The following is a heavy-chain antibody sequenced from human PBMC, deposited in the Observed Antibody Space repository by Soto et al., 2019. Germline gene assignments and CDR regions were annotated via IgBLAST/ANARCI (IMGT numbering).Heavy chain of an antibody. CDR3: ARGPAYDSSGYSDY. D-gene: IGHD3-22*01. CDR2: IIPIFGTA. CDR1: GGTFSSYA. Sequence: ASVKVSCKASGGTFSSYAISWVRQAPGQGLEWMGGIIPIFGTANYAQKFQGRVTITADESTSTAYMELSSLRSEDTAVYYCARGPAYDSSGYSDYWGREPWSPSPQ. V-gene: IGHV1-69*13. J-gene: IGHJ4*02.